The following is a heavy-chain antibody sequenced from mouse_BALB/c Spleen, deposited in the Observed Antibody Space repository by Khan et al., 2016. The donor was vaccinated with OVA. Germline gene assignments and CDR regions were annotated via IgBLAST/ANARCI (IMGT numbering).Heavy chain of an antibody. Sequence: QVQLQQSGAELARPGASVKLSCKASGYTFTSYWMQWVKQRPGQGLEWIGAIYPGDGDTRYTQKFKGKATLTADKSSSTAYMQLSSLASEDSAVYYCARGGYGNRYYAMDDWGQGTSVTVSS. CDR1: GYTFTSYW. D-gene: IGHD2-10*02. CDR3: ARGGYGNRYYAMDD. V-gene: IGHV1-87*01. CDR2: IYPGDGDT. J-gene: IGHJ4*01.